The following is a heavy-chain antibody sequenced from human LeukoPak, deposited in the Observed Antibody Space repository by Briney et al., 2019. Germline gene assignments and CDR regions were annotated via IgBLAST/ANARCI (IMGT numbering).Heavy chain of an antibody. CDR1: GLTFSNYS. CDR2: ISSNITTK. CDR3: ARDRGYRYGQFDY. J-gene: IGHJ4*02. Sequence: GGSLRLSCAASGLTFSNYSINWVRQAPGKGLEWVSFISSNITTKYYADSVKGRFTISRDNAKNSVYLQMNSLRDEDTAVYYCARDRGYRYGQFDYWGQGTLVTVSS. D-gene: IGHD5-18*01. V-gene: IGHV3-48*02.